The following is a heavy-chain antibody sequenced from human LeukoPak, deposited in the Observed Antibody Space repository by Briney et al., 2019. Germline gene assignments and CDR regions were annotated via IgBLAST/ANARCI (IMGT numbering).Heavy chain of an antibody. CDR2: IIPILGIA. Sequence: ASVKVSCKASGGTFSSYAISWVRQAPGQGLEWMGRIIPILGIANYAQKFQGRVTITADKSTSTAYMELSSLRSEDTAVYYCARASRRFGAPVSWVFDYWGQGTLVTVSS. CDR3: ARASRRFGAPVSWVFDY. V-gene: IGHV1-69*04. D-gene: IGHD3-10*01. CDR1: GGTFSSYA. J-gene: IGHJ4*02.